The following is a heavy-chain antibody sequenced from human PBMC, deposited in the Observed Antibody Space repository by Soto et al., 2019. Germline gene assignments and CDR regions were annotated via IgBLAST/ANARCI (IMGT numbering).Heavy chain of an antibody. J-gene: IGHJ6*02. D-gene: IGHD2-21*01. CDR2: IDPSDSYI. CDR3: ARQGVVPSGHANKDV. Sequence: PGESLKICCKGCGYSFENYWISWLRKMPGKGLEWMGRIDPSDSYINYSPSFHGHVTISLDKSISTAYLQWSSLEASDTAMYYCARQGVVPSGHANKDVWDQGTTVTVSS. V-gene: IGHV5-10-1*01. CDR1: GYSFENYW.